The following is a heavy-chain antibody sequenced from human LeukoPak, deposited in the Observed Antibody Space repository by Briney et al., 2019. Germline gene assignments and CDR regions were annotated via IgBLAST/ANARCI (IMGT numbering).Heavy chain of an antibody. CDR1: GFTFSSYS. CDR3: ASLYSYGFGGEFDY. Sequence: PGGSLRLSCAASGFTFSSYSMNWVRQAPGKGREWVSYISSSSSTIYYADSVKGRFTISRDNAKNSLYLQMNSLRAEDTAVYYCASLYSYGFGGEFDYWGQGTLVTVSS. J-gene: IGHJ4*02. D-gene: IGHD5-18*01. CDR2: ISSSSSTI. V-gene: IGHV3-48*01.